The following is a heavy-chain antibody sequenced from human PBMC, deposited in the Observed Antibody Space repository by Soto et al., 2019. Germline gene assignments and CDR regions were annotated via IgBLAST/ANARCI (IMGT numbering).Heavy chain of an antibody. CDR2: ISGSGGST. V-gene: IGHV3-23*01. D-gene: IGHD1-26*01. CDR3: AKDRTQCELYYFAY. Sequence: GGSLRLACAASGFTFSSYAMSWVRQAPGKGLEWVSGISGSGGSTYYADSVKGRFTISRDNSKNTLYLQMNSLRAEDTALYYCAKDRTQCELYYFAYWGQGTLVTVSS. J-gene: IGHJ4*02. CDR1: GFTFSSYA.